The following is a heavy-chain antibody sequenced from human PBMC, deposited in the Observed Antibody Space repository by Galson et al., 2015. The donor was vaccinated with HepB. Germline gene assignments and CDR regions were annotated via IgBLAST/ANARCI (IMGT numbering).Heavy chain of an antibody. CDR2: FNPYNRDT. CDR1: GYAFSSYS. J-gene: IGHJ5*02. CDR3: ARGALVAVVGGTQNNWFGP. V-gene: IGHV1-18*01. Sequence: SVKVSCKASGYAFSSYSITWVRQAPGQGLEWVGWFNPYNRDTNFARKFQGRVTMTTGTFTSTAYMDLTSLRPDDTAVYYCARGALVAVVGGTQNNWFGPWGQGTLVTVSS. D-gene: IGHD2-15*01.